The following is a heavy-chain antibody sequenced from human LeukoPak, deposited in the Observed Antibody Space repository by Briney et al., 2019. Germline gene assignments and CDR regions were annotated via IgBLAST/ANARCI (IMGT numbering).Heavy chain of an antibody. D-gene: IGHD4-11*01. CDR1: GFTFSSYA. Sequence: PGGSLRLSCAASGFTFSSYAMSWVRQAPGKGLEWVSAISGSGGSTYYADSVKGRFTISRDNSKNTLYLQMNSLRAEDTAVYYCANSPIYSNFPTDYWGQGTLVTVSS. V-gene: IGHV3-23*01. CDR3: ANSPIYSNFPTDY. J-gene: IGHJ4*02. CDR2: ISGSGGST.